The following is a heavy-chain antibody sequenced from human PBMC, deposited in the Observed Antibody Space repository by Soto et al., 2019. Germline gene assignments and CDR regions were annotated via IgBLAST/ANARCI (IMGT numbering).Heavy chain of an antibody. J-gene: IGHJ4*02. V-gene: IGHV4-39*01. Sequence: QLQLQESGPGLVKPSETLSLTCTVSGGSISSSSYYWGWIRQPPGKGLEWIGSIYYSGSTYYNPSLKSRVTISVDTSKNQFSLKLSSVTAADTAVYYCARRRKARGTLSFDYWGQGTLVTVSS. D-gene: IGHD3-16*01. CDR1: GGSISSSSYY. CDR3: ARRRKARGTLSFDY. CDR2: IYYSGST.